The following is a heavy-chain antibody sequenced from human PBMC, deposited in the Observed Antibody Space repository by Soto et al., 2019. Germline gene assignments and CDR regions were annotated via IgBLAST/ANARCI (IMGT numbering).Heavy chain of an antibody. Sequence: QVQLVESGGGVVQPGESLRLSCVASGFTFKSYSVHWVRQAPGKGLQWLAVTSFDGIDKYYAESVKGRFTISRDTSKNTLYLQLNSLIDEDTAIYFCATDGLGRPFRPNSYNYGACMDVWGQVTTGTVSS. J-gene: IGHJ6*02. CDR2: TSFDGIDK. D-gene: IGHD1-1*01. V-gene: IGHV3-30*03. CDR1: GFTFKSYS. CDR3: ATDGLGRPFRPNSYNYGACMDV.